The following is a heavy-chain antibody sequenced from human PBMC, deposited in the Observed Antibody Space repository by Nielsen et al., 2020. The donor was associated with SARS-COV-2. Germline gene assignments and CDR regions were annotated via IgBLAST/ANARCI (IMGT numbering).Heavy chain of an antibody. Sequence: WIRQPPGKGLEWIGYIYYSGSTYYNPSLKSRVTISVDTSKNQFSLKLSSVTAADTAVYYCARRRRDNNWNYDYYYMDVWGKGTTVTVSS. CDR2: IYYSGST. D-gene: IGHD1-20*01. J-gene: IGHJ6*03. V-gene: IGHV4-30-4*01. CDR3: ARRRRDNNWNYDYYYMDV.